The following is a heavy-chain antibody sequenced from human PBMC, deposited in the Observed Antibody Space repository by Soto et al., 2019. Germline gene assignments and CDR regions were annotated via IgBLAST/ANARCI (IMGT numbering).Heavy chain of an antibody. Sequence: QVQLQESGPGLVKPSETLSLTCTVSGGSISSYYWSWIRQPPGKGLEWIGYIYYSGSTNYNPSLKSRVTISVDTSKNQFSLKLSSVTAADTAVYYCARDPGAQYYDFWSPYAFDIWGQGTMVTVSS. J-gene: IGHJ3*02. CDR2: IYYSGST. D-gene: IGHD3-3*01. V-gene: IGHV4-59*01. CDR3: ARDPGAQYYDFWSPYAFDI. CDR1: GGSISSYY.